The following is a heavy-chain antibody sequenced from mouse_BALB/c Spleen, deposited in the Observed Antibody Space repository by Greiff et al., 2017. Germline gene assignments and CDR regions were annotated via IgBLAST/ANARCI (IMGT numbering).Heavy chain of an antibody. CDR1: GFTFSSFG. V-gene: IGHV5-9-3*01. Sequence: EVKLVESGGGLVQPGGSRKLSCAASGFTFSSFGMHWVRQAPEKGLEWVATISSGGSYTYYPDSVKGRFTISRDNAKNTLYLQMSSLRSEDTAMYYCARHDGFYAMDYWGQGTSVTVSS. D-gene: IGHD2-3*01. J-gene: IGHJ4*01. CDR2: ISSGGSYT. CDR3: ARHDGFYAMDY.